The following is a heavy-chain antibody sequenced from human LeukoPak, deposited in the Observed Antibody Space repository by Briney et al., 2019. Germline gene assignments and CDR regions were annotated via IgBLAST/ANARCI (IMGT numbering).Heavy chain of an antibody. Sequence: GGSLRLSCAASRFTFSTYSMNWVRQAPGKGLEWVSYISSSSSSIYYADSVKGRFTISRDNAKNSLYLQMNSLRAEDTAVYYCARDHPMMDAFDIWGQGTMVTVSS. V-gene: IGHV3-48*01. CDR3: ARDHPMMDAFDI. J-gene: IGHJ3*02. CDR1: RFTFSTYS. CDR2: ISSSSSSI. D-gene: IGHD3-22*01.